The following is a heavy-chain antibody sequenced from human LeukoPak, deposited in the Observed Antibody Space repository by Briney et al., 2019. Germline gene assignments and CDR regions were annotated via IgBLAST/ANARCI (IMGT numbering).Heavy chain of an antibody. Sequence: PSETLSLTCTISGGSVSDYYWSWIRQSPGKGLEWIGYIYHTGSTSYSPSLKSRVTISADTSQNQFSLKLSSVTAADTAVYYCARVGGGYSSGWYSYWFDPWGQGTLVTVSS. CDR3: ARVGGGYSSGWYSYWFDP. D-gene: IGHD6-19*01. V-gene: IGHV4-59*02. CDR2: IYHTGST. CDR1: GGSVSDYY. J-gene: IGHJ5*02.